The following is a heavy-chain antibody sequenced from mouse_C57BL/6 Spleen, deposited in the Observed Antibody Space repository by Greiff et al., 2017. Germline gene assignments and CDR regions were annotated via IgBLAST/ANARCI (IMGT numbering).Heavy chain of an antibody. J-gene: IGHJ1*03. CDR1: GFSLTSYG. CDR3: ARQGYGSSYWYFDV. Sequence: VKLVESGPGLVAPSQSLSITCTVSGFSLTSYGVHWVRQPPGKGLEWLVVIWSDGSTTYNSALKSRLNISKDNSKIQVFLKMNSHQTDDTAMYYGARQGYGSSYWYFDVWGTGTTVTVSS. CDR2: IWSDGST. D-gene: IGHD1-1*01. V-gene: IGHV2-6-1*01.